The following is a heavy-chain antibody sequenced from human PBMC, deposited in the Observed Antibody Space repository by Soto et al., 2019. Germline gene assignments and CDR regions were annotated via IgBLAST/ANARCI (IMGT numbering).Heavy chain of an antibody. D-gene: IGHD2-2*01. CDR3: AKTARVVYDCSSTRCYHYYYYCMDV. Sequence: GGSLRLSCAASGFTFSSYAMSWVRQAPGKGLEWVSAISGSGGSTYYADSVKGRFTISRDNSKNTLYLQMNSLRAEDTALYYFAKTARVVYDCSSTRCYHYYYYCMDVWGQGTTVTVSS. J-gene: IGHJ6*02. CDR2: ISGSGGST. V-gene: IGHV3-23*01. CDR1: GFTFSSYA.